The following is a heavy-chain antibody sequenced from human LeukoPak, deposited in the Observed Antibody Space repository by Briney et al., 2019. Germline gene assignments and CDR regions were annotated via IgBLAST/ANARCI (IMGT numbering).Heavy chain of an antibody. Sequence: SESRSLACILAGGSPSNDYWSWIRQPPREGLGWIASIYYRGRTNYNPSLKSRATLSLEKSKTQLPLNGNSVAAADTAIYYCAGRRDGDFGHFFDYWGQGTLVTVSS. J-gene: IGHJ4*02. CDR2: IYYRGRT. V-gene: IGHV4-59*12. CDR1: GGSPSNDY. CDR3: AGRRDGDFGHFFDY. D-gene: IGHD4-17*01.